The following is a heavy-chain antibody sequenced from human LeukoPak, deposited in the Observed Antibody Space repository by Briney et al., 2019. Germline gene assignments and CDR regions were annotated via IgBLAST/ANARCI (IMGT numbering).Heavy chain of an antibody. CDR3: AITYYYDSSGYYY. CDR2: IYYSGST. V-gene: IGHV4-39*01. D-gene: IGHD3-22*01. CDR1: GGSISSSSYY. Sequence: SETLSLTCTVSGGSISSSSYYWGWIRQPPGKGLEWIGSIYYSGSTYYNPSLKSRVTISVDTAKNQFSLKLSSVTAADTAVYYCAITYYYDSSGYYYWGQGTLGTASS. J-gene: IGHJ4*02.